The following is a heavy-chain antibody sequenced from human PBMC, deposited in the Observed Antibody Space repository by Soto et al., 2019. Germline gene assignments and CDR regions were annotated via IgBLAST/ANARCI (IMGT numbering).Heavy chain of an antibody. J-gene: IGHJ4*02. D-gene: IGHD5-12*01. CDR2: IQENENVK. Sequence: GGSLRLSCEASGFSFSNHWMSWVRQAPGKGLEWVASIQENENVKKYGNSVNGRFTISRDNAKNSVYLHMNNLRDEDTAVCYCLSVSGYNFDHRGQGTPVTVSS. CDR3: LSVSGYNFDH. V-gene: IGHV3-7*02. CDR1: GFSFSNHW.